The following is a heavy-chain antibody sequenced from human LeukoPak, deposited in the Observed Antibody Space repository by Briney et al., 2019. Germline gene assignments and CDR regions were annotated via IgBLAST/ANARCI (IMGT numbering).Heavy chain of an antibody. V-gene: IGHV3-21*01. J-gene: IGHJ5*02. CDR2: ISGGSSFT. D-gene: IGHD5-18*01. CDR3: ARTSWIQLSGWFDP. Sequence: PGRSLRLSCAASGFSFSSFSMNWVRQAPGKGLEWVSYISGGSSFTYYVDSVKGRFTISRDNAKNSLYLQMNSLRAEDTAVYYCARTSWIQLSGWFDPWGQGTLVTVSS. CDR1: GFSFSSFS.